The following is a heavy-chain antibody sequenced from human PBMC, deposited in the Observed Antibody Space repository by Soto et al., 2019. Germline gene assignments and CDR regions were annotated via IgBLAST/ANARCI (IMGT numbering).Heavy chain of an antibody. J-gene: IGHJ6*02. CDR1: GGSTNSGTYS. Sequence: QLQLQESGSGLVKPSQTLSLTCAVSGGSTNSGTYSWSWIRQPPGKGLEWIGCIYHSGSIYYNPSLKNRVTISVDRSENQFSLKLSSVTAADTAVYYCARGGPLWGLGIDVWGQGTTVTVSS. CDR2: IYHSGSI. CDR3: ARGGPLWGLGIDV. V-gene: IGHV4-30-2*01. D-gene: IGHD3-16*01.